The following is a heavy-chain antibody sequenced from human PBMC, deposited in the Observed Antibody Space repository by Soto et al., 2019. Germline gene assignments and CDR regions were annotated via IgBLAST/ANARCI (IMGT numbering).Heavy chain of an antibody. CDR1: GYTFTNYA. Sequence: QVQLVQSGAEVKKPGASVKVSCKASGYTFTNYAMHWVRQAPGQRLEWMGWINAGNGNTKYSEKFQGRVTITRDTSASTDYMELSSLRYEDTAVYYCASGPLLWGDVWGQGTTVTVSS. D-gene: IGHD3-10*01. J-gene: IGHJ6*02. CDR2: INAGNGNT. CDR3: ASGPLLWGDV. V-gene: IGHV1-3*01.